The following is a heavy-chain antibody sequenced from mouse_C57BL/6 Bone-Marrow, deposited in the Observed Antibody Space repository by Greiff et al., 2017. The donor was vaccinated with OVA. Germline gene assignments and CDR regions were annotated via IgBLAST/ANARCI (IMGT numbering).Heavy chain of an antibody. CDR2: ISSGSSTL. CDR1: GFTFSDYG. CDR3: ARYPWFAY. V-gene: IGHV5-17*01. J-gene: IGHJ3*01. Sequence: EVQLVESGGGLVKPGGSLKLSCAASGFTFSDYGLHWVRQAPEKGLEWVAYISSGSSTLYYADTVKGRFTISRDNAKNTLCLQMTSLRAEDTAMYYCARYPWFAYWGQGTLVTVSA.